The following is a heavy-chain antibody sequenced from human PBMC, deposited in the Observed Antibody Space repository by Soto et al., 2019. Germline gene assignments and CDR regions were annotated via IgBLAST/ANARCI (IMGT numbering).Heavy chain of an antibody. CDR3: ARDPQPYYGHYYFDY. Sequence: GGSLRLSCAASGFTFSSYAMHWVRQAPGKGLEWVAVISYDGSNKYYADSVKGRFTISRDNSKNTLYLQMNSLRAEDTAVYYCARDPQPYYGHYYFDYWGQGTLVTVSS. CDR2: ISYDGSNK. D-gene: IGHD1-26*01. J-gene: IGHJ4*02. V-gene: IGHV3-30-3*01. CDR1: GFTFSSYA.